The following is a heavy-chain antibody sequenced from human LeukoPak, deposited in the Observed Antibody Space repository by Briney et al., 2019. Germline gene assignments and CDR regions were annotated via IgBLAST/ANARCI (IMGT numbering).Heavy chain of an antibody. Sequence: PSETLSLTCTVSGGSISSSSYYWGWIRQPPGKGLEWIGSIYYSGSTYYNPSLKSRVTISVDTSKNQFSLKLSSVTAADTAVYYCARNVDTAMGVNWFDPWGQGTLVTVSS. CDR1: GGSISSSSYY. CDR2: IYYSGST. CDR3: ARNVDTAMGVNWFDP. D-gene: IGHD5-18*01. V-gene: IGHV4-39*07. J-gene: IGHJ5*02.